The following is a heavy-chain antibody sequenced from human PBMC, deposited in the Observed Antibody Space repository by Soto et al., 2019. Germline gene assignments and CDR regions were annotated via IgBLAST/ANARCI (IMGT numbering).Heavy chain of an antibody. V-gene: IGHV1-69*01. CDR3: ASTSDCSSTSCYSHYYYGMDV. D-gene: IGHD2-2*01. CDR1: GGTFSSYA. Sequence: QVQLVQSGAEVKKPGSSVKVSCKASGGTFSSYAISWVRQAPGQGLEWMGGIIPIFGTANYAQKFQGRATITADESTSTAYMELSSLRSEDTAVYYCASTSDCSSTSCYSHYYYGMDVWGQGTTVTVSS. J-gene: IGHJ6*02. CDR2: IIPIFGTA.